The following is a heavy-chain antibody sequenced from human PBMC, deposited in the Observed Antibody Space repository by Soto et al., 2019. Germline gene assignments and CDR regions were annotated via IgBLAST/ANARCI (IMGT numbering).Heavy chain of an antibody. CDR2: ISAYNGIA. CDR1: GYTFTSYG. V-gene: IGHV1-18*01. Sequence: ASVKVSCKASGYTFTSYGISWVRQAPGQGLEWMGWISAYNGIANYAQKFQGRVTITADKSTSTAYMELSSLRSEDTAVYYCARPSYCSSTSCSGAWFDPWGQGTLVTVSS. D-gene: IGHD2-2*01. CDR3: ARPSYCSSTSCSGAWFDP. J-gene: IGHJ5*02.